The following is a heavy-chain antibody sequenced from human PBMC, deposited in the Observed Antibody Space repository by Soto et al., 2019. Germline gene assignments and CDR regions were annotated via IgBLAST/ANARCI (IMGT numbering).Heavy chain of an antibody. V-gene: IGHV3-23*01. D-gene: IGHD6-6*01. CDR2: ISGSGRST. CDR1: GFTFRSYA. J-gene: IGHJ4*02. Sequence: GGSLRLSCAASGFTFRSYAMSWVRQAPGKGLEWVSAISGSGRSTYYADSVKGRLTISRDNSKNTLYLQMNSLRAEDTAVYYCAKATGGSSLRYFDYWGQGTLVTVSS. CDR3: AKATGGSSLRYFDY.